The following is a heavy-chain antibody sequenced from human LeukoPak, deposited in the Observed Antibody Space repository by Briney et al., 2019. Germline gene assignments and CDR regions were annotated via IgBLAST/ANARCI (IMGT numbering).Heavy chain of an antibody. Sequence: SVKVSCKASGGTFSSYAISWVRQAPGQGLEWMGGIIPIFGTANYAQKFQGRVTITADESTSTAYMELSSLRSEDTAVYYCVSNYYDSSGYSRPFDYWGQGTLVTVSS. CDR2: IIPIFGTA. V-gene: IGHV1-69*13. D-gene: IGHD3-22*01. J-gene: IGHJ4*02. CDR3: VSNYYDSSGYSRPFDY. CDR1: GGTFSSYA.